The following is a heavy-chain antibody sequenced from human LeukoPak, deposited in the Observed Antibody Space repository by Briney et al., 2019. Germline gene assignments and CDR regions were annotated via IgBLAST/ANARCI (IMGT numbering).Heavy chain of an antibody. CDR1: GFTFSSYS. J-gene: IGHJ6*03. CDR3: ARALRYYDSSGDYYYYYYMDV. D-gene: IGHD3-22*01. Sequence: GGSLRLSCAASGFTFSSYSMNWVRQAPGKGLEWVSYISSSSSTIYYADSVKGRFTISRDNAKNSLYLQMNSLRAGDTAVYYCARALRYYDSSGDYYYYYYMDVWGKGTTVTISS. V-gene: IGHV3-48*01. CDR2: ISSSSSTI.